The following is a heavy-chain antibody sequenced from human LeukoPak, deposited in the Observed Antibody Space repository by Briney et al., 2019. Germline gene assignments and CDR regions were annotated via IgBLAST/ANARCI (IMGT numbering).Heavy chain of an antibody. CDR1: GGSISSSNW. J-gene: IGHJ4*02. CDR3: ARGALYSSGRYYFDY. V-gene: IGHV4-4*02. Sequence: AETLSLTCAVSGGSISSSNWWSWVRQPPGKGLEWIGEIYHSGSTNYNPSLKSRVTISVDKSKNQFSLKLSSVTAADTAVYYCARGALYSSGRYYFDYWGQGTLVTVSS. D-gene: IGHD6-19*01. CDR2: IYHSGST.